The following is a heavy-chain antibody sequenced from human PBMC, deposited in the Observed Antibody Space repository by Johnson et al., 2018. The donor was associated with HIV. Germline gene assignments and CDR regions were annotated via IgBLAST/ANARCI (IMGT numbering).Heavy chain of an antibody. Sequence: QMLLVESGGGVVQPGRSLRLSCAASGFTFSSYTIHWVRQAPGKGLEWVAVISYDGSNKYYADSVKGRFTISRDNSKNTLYLQMNSLRAEDTAVYYCAREKLRYSRPSKHDAFDIWGQGTMVTVSS. D-gene: IGHD6-13*01. V-gene: IGHV3-30*04. CDR3: AREKLRYSRPSKHDAFDI. J-gene: IGHJ3*02. CDR2: ISYDGSNK. CDR1: GFTFSSYT.